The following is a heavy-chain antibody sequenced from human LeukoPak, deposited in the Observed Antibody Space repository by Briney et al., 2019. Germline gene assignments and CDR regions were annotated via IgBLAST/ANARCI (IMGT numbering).Heavy chain of an antibody. D-gene: IGHD2-21*02. V-gene: IGHV3-11*04. CDR2: ISRSGSNK. CDR1: GFTFSDYN. Sequence: GGSLRLSCAASGFTFSDYNMRWIRQAPGKGREWVSPISRSGSNKYYADSVKGRFTIPRDHANNSLYLQMSSLSAEDTAVYYCAKRYCGGDCYLPPASRYFDLWGRGTLVTVSS. J-gene: IGHJ2*01. CDR3: AKRYCGGDCYLPPASRYFDL.